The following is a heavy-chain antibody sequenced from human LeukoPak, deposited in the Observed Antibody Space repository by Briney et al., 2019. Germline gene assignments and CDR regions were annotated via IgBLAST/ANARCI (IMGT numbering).Heavy chain of an antibody. J-gene: IGHJ4*02. D-gene: IGHD3-10*01. CDR1: GLTLSNYA. Sequence: GGSLRLSCAASGLTLSNYAMHWVRQAPGMGLEYVSTLGTNGFTTYYGNSVKGRFTISRDNSKNTLYLQVASLRAEDMAVYYCAREGVSRGFDYWGQGTLVTVSS. CDR2: LGTNGFTT. V-gene: IGHV3-64*01. CDR3: AREGVSRGFDY.